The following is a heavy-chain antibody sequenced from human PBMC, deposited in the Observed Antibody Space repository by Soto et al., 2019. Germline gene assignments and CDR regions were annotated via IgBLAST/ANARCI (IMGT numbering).Heavy chain of an antibody. V-gene: IGHV3-23*01. CDR1: GFTFSNYA. Sequence: PGGSLRLSCAASGFTFSNYAMSWVRQAPGKGLEWVSGISGSGSNTYYADSVKGRFTISRDNSKNTLYLQMNSLRVEDTAVYYCAKPTIRGTTIMNWFDPWGQGTLVTVSS. J-gene: IGHJ5*02. D-gene: IGHD3-10*01. CDR2: ISGSGSNT. CDR3: AKPTIRGTTIMNWFDP.